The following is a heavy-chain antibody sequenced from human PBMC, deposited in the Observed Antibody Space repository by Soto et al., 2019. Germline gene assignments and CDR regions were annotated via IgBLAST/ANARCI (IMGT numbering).Heavy chain of an antibody. Sequence: PSETLSLTRTVSGVSISSHNYYWNWIRHPPGKGLEWIGFISYSGSTHYNPSLNSRVFISADKSNNRFSLRLTSVTAADTAMYYCAREEASRIERWFDPWGQGTLVTVSS. CDR1: GVSISSHNYY. CDR3: AREEASRIERWFDP. V-gene: IGHV4-31*03. CDR2: ISYSGST. J-gene: IGHJ5*02.